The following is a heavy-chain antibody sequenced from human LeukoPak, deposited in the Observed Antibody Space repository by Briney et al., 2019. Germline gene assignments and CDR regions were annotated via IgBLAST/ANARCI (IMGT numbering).Heavy chain of an antibody. CDR1: GGSISSYY. CDR2: IYYSGST. D-gene: IGHD2-2*01. CDR3: ARIRLATYCSSTSCSDAFDI. Sequence: PSQTLSLTCTVSGGSISSYYWCWIRQPPGKGLEWIGYIYYSGSTNYNPSLKSRVTISVDTSKNQFSLKLSSVTAADTAVYYCARIRLATYCSSTSCSDAFDIWGQGTMVTVSS. V-gene: IGHV4-59*08. J-gene: IGHJ3*02.